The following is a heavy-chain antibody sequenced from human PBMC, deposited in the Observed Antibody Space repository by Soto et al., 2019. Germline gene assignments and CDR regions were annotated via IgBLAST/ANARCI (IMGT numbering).Heavy chain of an antibody. V-gene: IGHV5-51*01. CDR1: GYTFTNYW. CDR3: VRPNFGALTHFDF. D-gene: IGHD3-16*01. CDR2: IFPGDSDT. J-gene: IGHJ4*02. Sequence: PVVSLKISCKAIGYTFTNYWIGWVRQTPGKGLEWMGIIFPGDSDTRYNPSFEGQVTVSADESISTAYLQWNTLKASDTAMYYCVRPNFGALTHFDFWGQGTLVTVSS.